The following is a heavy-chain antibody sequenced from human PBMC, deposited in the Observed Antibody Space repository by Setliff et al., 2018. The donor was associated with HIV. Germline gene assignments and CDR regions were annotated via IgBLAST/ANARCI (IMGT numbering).Heavy chain of an antibody. CDR2: VSTSGST. D-gene: IGHD2-15*01. Sequence: KPSETLSLTCTVSGGSISTYYWSWIRQPAGKGLEWIGRVSTSGSTKYNPSLKSRVTMSLDTSKNEFSLKLSSVTAANTAVYYCARGQYCGGGSCYSPSYNWFDPWGQGTLVTVSS. CDR3: ARGQYCGGGSCYSPSYNWFDP. J-gene: IGHJ5*02. V-gene: IGHV4-4*07. CDR1: GGSISTYY.